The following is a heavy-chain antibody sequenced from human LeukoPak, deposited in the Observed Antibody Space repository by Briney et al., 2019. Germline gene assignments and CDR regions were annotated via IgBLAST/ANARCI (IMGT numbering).Heavy chain of an antibody. CDR3: ARVVQQWELLYYYYYMDV. D-gene: IGHD1-26*01. V-gene: IGHV3-23*01. CDR1: GFSLSSYA. CDR2: ISSSDDGT. Sequence: GGSLRLSCAASGFSLSSYAMSWVRQAPGKGLEWVSAISSSDDGTYHAGSVRGRFTISRDSSKNTLYLQMNSLRAEDTAVYYCARVVQQWELLYYYYYMDVWGKGTTVTVSS. J-gene: IGHJ6*03.